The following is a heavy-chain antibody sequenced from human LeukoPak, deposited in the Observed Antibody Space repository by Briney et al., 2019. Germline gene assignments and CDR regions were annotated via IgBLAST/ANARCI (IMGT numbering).Heavy chain of an antibody. J-gene: IGHJ4*02. D-gene: IGHD4-17*01. CDR3: ARGRAATVTHPIDY. CDR2: ISAYNGST. Sequence: ASVKVSCKASGYTFTSYGISWVRQAPGQGLEWMGWISAYNGSTNYAQKLQGRVTMTTDTSTSTAYMELRSLRSDDTAVYYCARGRAATVTHPIDYWGQGTLVTVSS. V-gene: IGHV1-18*01. CDR1: GYTFTSYG.